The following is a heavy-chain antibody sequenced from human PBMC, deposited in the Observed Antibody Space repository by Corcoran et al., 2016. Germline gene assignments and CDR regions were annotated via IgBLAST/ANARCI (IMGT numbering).Heavy chain of an antibody. CDR2: IIPIFGTA. D-gene: IGHD3-3*01. V-gene: IGHV1-69*01. CDR3: ARVVVADFGVVMTYYGMDV. J-gene: IGHJ6*02. CDR1: GGTFSSYA. Sequence: QVQLVQSGAEVKKPGSSVKVSCKASGGTFSSYAISWARQAPGQGLEWMGGIIPIFGTANYAQKFQGRVTITADESTSTAYMELSSLRSEDTAVYYCARVVVADFGVVMTYYGMDVWGQGTTVTVSS.